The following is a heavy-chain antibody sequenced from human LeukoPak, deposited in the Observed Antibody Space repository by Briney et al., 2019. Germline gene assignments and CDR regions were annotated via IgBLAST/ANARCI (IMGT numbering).Heavy chain of an antibody. CDR3: ASGYYYYGMDV. CDR1: GGSISSYS. CDR2: IHYSGST. V-gene: IGHV4-59*01. J-gene: IGHJ6*02. Sequence: PSETLSLTCTVSGGSISSYSWSWIRQPPGKGLEWLGYIHYSGSTNYNPSLKSRVTISVDTSKNQFSLKLSSVTAADTAVYYCASGYYYYGMDVWGQGTTVTVSS.